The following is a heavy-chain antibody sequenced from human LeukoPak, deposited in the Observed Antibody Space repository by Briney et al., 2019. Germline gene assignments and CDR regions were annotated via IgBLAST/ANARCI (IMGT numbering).Heavy chain of an antibody. V-gene: IGHV1-2*02. CDR1: GYTFTGYY. J-gene: IGHJ6*03. D-gene: IGHD2-2*01. CDR3: ARDAHDIVVVPAAHKTPGYYYYYYMDV. CDR2: INPNSGGT. Sequence: ASVKVSCKASGYTFTGYYMHWVRQAPGQGLEWMGWINPNSGGTNYAQKIQGRVTMTRDTSISTAYMELSRLRSDDTAVYYCARDAHDIVVVPAAHKTPGYYYYYYMDVWGKGTTVTVSS.